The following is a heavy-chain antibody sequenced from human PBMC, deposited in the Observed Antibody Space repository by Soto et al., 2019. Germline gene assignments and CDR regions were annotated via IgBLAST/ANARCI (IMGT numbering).Heavy chain of an antibody. D-gene: IGHD3-10*01. Sequence: PGGSLRLSCAASGFTFSSYAMSWVRQAPGKGLEWVSAISGSGGSTYYADSVKGRFTISRDNSKNTLYLQMNSLRAEDTAVYYCAKRGRYYYGSGSYSEYFQHWGQGTLVTVSS. CDR2: ISGSGGST. V-gene: IGHV3-23*01. J-gene: IGHJ1*01. CDR3: AKRGRYYYGSGSYSEYFQH. CDR1: GFTFSSYA.